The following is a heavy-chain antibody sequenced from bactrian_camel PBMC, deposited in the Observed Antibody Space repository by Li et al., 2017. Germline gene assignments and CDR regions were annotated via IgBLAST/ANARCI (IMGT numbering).Heavy chain of an antibody. CDR2: IERDGGT. V-gene: IGHV3S53*01. Sequence: VQLVESGGGLVQAGGSLKLSCVASQFTFSSSRSCMGWFRQAPGKEREEVAVIERDGGTTYADSVKGRFTISKDNFKNTLYLQMNSLTPEDTAIYYCAARGGGGRVGCSGGHYGDADFGRWGQGTQVTVS. CDR1: QFTFSSSRSC. CDR3: AARGGGGRVGCSGGHYGDADFGR. D-gene: IGHD5*01. J-gene: IGHJ6*01.